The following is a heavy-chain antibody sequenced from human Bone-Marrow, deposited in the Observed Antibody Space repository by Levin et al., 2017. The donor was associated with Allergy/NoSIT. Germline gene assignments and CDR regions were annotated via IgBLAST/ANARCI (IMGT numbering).Heavy chain of an antibody. CDR3: ARAFSSSRGLDV. V-gene: IGHV1-46*01. CDR1: GYTFINYQ. J-gene: IGHJ6*02. CDR2: INPYGGST. Sequence: GESLKISCKASGYTFINYQINWVRQAPGQGLEWMGIINPYGGSTTYAQKFQGRVTMTRDTSTGTVYMELSSLRSDDTAVYYCARAFSSSRGLDVWGQGTTVTVSS.